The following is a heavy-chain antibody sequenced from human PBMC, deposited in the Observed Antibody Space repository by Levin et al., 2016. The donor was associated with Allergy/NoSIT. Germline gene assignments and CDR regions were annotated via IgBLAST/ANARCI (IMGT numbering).Heavy chain of an antibody. CDR3: ARDQYLPLDAYDV. D-gene: IGHD2-2*01. Sequence: SETLSLTCSVSGGSISSYYWSWIRQPPGRGLEWIGNINYSGRTNYNPSLKSRVTISVDTSKNQFSLKLSSVTAADTALYYCARDQYLPLDAYDVWGQGTLVTVSS. CDR2: INYSGRT. J-gene: IGHJ3*01. CDR1: GGSISSYY. V-gene: IGHV4-59*01.